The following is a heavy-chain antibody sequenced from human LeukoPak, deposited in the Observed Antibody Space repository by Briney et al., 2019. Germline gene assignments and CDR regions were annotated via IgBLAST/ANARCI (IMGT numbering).Heavy chain of an antibody. Sequence: GGSLRLSCAASGFTFSSYSMNWVRQAPGKGLEWVSSINISSSYIYYADSVQGRFTISRDNAQKSLNLQMNSLRAEDTAVYYCARGGAAAALRWGQGTLVTVSS. J-gene: IGHJ1*01. CDR2: INISSSYI. D-gene: IGHD6-13*01. V-gene: IGHV3-21*01. CDR3: ARGGAAAALR. CDR1: GFTFSSYS.